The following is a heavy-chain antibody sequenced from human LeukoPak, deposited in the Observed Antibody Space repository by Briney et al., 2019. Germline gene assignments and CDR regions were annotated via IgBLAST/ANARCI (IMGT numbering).Heavy chain of an antibody. Sequence: SETLSLTCAVYGGSFSGYYWSWIRQPPGKGLEWIGEINHSGSTNYNPSLKRRVTISVDTSKNQFSLKLSSVTAADTAVYCCARREGYCSSTSCHHFDYWGQGTLVTVSS. V-gene: IGHV4-34*01. J-gene: IGHJ4*02. D-gene: IGHD2-2*01. CDR2: INHSGST. CDR3: ARREGYCSSTSCHHFDY. CDR1: GGSFSGYY.